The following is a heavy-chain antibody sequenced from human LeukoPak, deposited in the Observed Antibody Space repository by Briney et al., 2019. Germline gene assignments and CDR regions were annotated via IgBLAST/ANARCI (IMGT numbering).Heavy chain of an antibody. J-gene: IGHJ6*02. CDR3: ARDLGGYYYYGMDV. CDR2: IWYDGSNK. D-gene: IGHD2-15*01. CDR1: GLTFSSYG. Sequence: GRSLRLSCAASGLTFSSYGMHWVRQAPGKGLEWVAVIWYDGSNKYYADSVKGRFTISRDNSKNTLYLQMNSLRAEDTAVYYCARDLGGYYYYGMDVWGQGTTVTVSS. V-gene: IGHV3-33*01.